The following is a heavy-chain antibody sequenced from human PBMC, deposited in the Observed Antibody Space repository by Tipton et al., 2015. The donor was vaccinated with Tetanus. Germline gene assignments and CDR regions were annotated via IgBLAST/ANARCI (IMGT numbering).Heavy chain of an antibody. CDR2: VIPVFGTT. Sequence: QLVQSGAEVKKPGSSVKVSCEASGGAFDSYTINWVRQAPGQGLEWMGRVIPVFGTTTYARKFGGRVTITADVASATAYMERSSLRSGDTAIYYCAREGACRRSWYCLDHWGQGTLVTVSS. V-gene: IGHV1-69*15. D-gene: IGHD6-13*01. J-gene: IGHJ4*01. CDR3: AREGACRRSWYCLDH. CDR1: GGAFDSYT.